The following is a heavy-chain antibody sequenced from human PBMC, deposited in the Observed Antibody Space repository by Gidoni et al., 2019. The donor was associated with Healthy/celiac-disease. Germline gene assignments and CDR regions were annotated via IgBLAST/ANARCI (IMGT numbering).Heavy chain of an antibody. J-gene: IGHJ3*02. D-gene: IGHD3-3*01. V-gene: IGHV3-73*02. CDR2: IRSKANSYAT. Sequence: EVQLVESGGGLVQPGGSLKLSCAASGFTFSGPAMHWVRQASGKGLEVVGRIRSKANSYATAYAASVKGRFTISRDDSKNTAYLQMNSLKTEDTAVYYCTKPDDFWSGYELDAFDIWGQGTMVTVSS. CDR1: GFTFSGPA. CDR3: TKPDDFWSGYELDAFDI.